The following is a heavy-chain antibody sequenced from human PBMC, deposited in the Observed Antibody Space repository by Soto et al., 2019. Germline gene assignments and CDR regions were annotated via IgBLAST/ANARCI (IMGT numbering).Heavy chain of an antibody. D-gene: IGHD3-16*02. CDR3: ARSDRDYDYIWGSYRSGGFDY. CDR2: IYYSGST. V-gene: IGHV4-59*01. Sequence: SETLSLTCTVSGGSISSYYWSWIRQPPGKGLEWIGYIYYSGSTNYNPSLKSRVTISVDTSKNQFSLKLSSVTAADTAVYYCARSDRDYDYIWGSYRSGGFDYWGQGTLVTVSS. CDR1: GGSISSYY. J-gene: IGHJ4*02.